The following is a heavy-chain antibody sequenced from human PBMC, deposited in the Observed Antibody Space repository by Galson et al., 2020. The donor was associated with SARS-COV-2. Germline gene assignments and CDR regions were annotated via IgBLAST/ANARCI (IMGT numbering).Heavy chain of an antibody. Sequence: TLSLTCAVYGGSFSGYYWSWIRQPPGKGLEWIGEINHSGSTNYNPSLKSRVTISVDTSKNQFSLKLSSVTAADTAVYYCATGGYFYYYGMDVWGQGTTVTVSS. CDR3: ATGGYFYYYGMDV. V-gene: IGHV4-34*01. CDR2: INHSGST. J-gene: IGHJ6*02. CDR1: GGSFSGYY. D-gene: IGHD2-15*01.